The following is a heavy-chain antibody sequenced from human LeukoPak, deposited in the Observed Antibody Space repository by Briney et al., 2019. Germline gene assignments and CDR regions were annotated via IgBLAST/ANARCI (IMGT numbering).Heavy chain of an antibody. D-gene: IGHD3-9*01. Sequence: GESLKISCKTSGYSFITHWIGWVRQMPGKGLEWMGIIYPGDSGTRYSPSFRGQVTFSADKSSNTAYLQWSSLKASDTAMYYCARLMSYDILTGYADPFDYWGQGTLVTVSS. J-gene: IGHJ4*02. CDR1: GYSFITHW. CDR3: ARLMSYDILTGYADPFDY. V-gene: IGHV5-51*01. CDR2: IYPGDSGT.